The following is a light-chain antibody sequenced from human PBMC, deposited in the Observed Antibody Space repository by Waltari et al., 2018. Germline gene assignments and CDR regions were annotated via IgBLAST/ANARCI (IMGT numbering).Light chain of an antibody. CDR1: SSDFVNYYL. V-gene: IGLV2-23*01. J-gene: IGLJ1*01. CDR3: CSMGGTTPRYV. Sequence: QSGFTQPASVSGSPGQSVTIPCPGGSSDFVNYYLVSWYQQHPGKAPKLFIYEGTKRPSGISARVSASTSGNMASLTISGLQAEDEAEYYCCSMGGTTPRYVFGSGTKVSVL. CDR2: EGT.